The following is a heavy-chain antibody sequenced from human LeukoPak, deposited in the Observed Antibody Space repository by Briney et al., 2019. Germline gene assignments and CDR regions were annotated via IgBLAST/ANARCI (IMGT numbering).Heavy chain of an antibody. D-gene: IGHD2-21*02. V-gene: IGHV3-23*01. CDR3: AKADIVVVTAILPFDY. Sequence: PGGSLRLSCAASGFTFSSYAMSWVRQAPGKGLEWVSAISGSGGSTYYADSVKGRFTISRDNSKNTLYLQMNSLRAEDTAVYYCAKADIVVVTAILPFDYWGQGTLVTVSS. CDR2: ISGSGGST. CDR1: GFTFSSYA. J-gene: IGHJ4*02.